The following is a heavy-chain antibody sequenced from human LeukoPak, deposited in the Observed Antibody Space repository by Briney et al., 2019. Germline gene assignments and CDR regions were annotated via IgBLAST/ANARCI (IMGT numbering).Heavy chain of an antibody. CDR2: IIPIFGTA. V-gene: IGHV1-69*05. J-gene: IGHJ5*02. CDR3: ARGTIAAARFDP. D-gene: IGHD6-13*01. Sequence: SVKVSCKASGGTFSSYGISSVRQAPGQGLEWMGGIIPIFGTANYAQKFQGRVTITTDESTSTAYMELSSLRSEDTAVYYCARGTIAAARFDPWGQGTLVTVSS. CDR1: GGTFSSYG.